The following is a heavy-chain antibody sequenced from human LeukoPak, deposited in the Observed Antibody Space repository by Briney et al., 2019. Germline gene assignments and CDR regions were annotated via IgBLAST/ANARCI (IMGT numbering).Heavy chain of an antibody. CDR1: GVSISSSSYY. V-gene: IGHV4-39*01. J-gene: IGHJ4*02. CDR3: ARHVVYYDNSGYYLYYFDY. D-gene: IGHD3-22*01. CDR2: IYYSGST. Sequence: PSETLSLTCTVSGVSISSSSYYWGWIRQPPGKGLEWIGSIYYSGSTYYNPSLKSRVTISVDTSKNQFSLKLSSVTAADTAVYYCARHVVYYDNSGYYLYYFDYWGQGTLVTVSS.